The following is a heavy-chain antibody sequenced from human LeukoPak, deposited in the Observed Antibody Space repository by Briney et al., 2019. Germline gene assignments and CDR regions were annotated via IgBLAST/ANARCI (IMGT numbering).Heavy chain of an antibody. Sequence: GGSLRLSCAASGFTFSDYYMSWIRQAPGKGLEWVSSISSSSSYIYYADSVKGRFTISRDNAKNSLYLQMNSLGAEDTAVYYCARVRPAAIPIDAFDIWGQGTMVTVSS. CDR3: ARVRPAAIPIDAFDI. CDR1: GFTFSDYY. J-gene: IGHJ3*02. D-gene: IGHD2-2*02. V-gene: IGHV3-11*06. CDR2: ISSSSSYI.